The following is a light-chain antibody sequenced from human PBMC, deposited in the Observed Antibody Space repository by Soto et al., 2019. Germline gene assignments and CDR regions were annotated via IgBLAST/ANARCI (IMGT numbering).Light chain of an antibody. CDR1: SSNIGAGYE. V-gene: IGLV1-40*01. Sequence: QSVLTPPPSVSGAPGQRVTISCTGSSSNIGAGYEVHWYQQLPGTAPKLLIYGNNNRPSGVPDRFSGSKSGTSASLAITGLQAEDEADYYCQSYDSSLSALYVFGTGTKLTVL. CDR3: QSYDSSLSALYV. CDR2: GNN. J-gene: IGLJ1*01.